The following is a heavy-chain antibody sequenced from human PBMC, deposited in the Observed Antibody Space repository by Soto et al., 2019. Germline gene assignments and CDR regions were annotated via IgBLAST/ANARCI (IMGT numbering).Heavy chain of an antibody. Sequence: QVPLVQSGAELKKPGSSVKVSCEASGGSFTSYSFTWVRQAPGQGLEWMGRIIPIQGKANYALKFQDRVTITADRSTMSVYMELTSLRPEDTAVYFCAKSLLFVDHGYMDVWGKGTTVTVSS. J-gene: IGHJ6*03. CDR3: AKSLLFVDHGYMDV. D-gene: IGHD2-21*01. CDR2: IIPIQGKA. CDR1: GGSFTSYS. V-gene: IGHV1-69*02.